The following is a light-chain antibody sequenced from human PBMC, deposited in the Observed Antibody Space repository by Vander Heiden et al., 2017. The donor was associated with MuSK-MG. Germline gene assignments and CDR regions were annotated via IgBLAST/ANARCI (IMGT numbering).Light chain of an antibody. CDR3: QQRDSTPRT. CDR1: QSIRSY. CDR2: AGS. J-gene: IGKJ1*01. V-gene: IGKV1-39*01. Sequence: DIQMTQSPSSLSASGGDRVTITCRSSQSIRSYLNWYQQKPGKAPKLLIYAGSSSQSGVPSRFNGHGSGTDFTLTISRLQREDLATYYCQQRDSTPRTFGQGTKVEIK.